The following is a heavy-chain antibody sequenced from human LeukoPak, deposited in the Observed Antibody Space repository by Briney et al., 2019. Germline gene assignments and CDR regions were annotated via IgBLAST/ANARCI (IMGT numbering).Heavy chain of an antibody. CDR3: AREVLWFGELNRGVFDP. CDR2: IYPGDSDT. V-gene: IGHV5-51*01. Sequence: GESLKISCKGSGYSFTSYWIGWVRQMPGKGLEWMGIIYPGDSDTRYSPSFQGQVTISADKSISTAYLQWSSLKASDTAMYYCAREVLWFGELNRGVFDPWGQGTLVTVSS. D-gene: IGHD3-10*01. J-gene: IGHJ5*02. CDR1: GYSFTSYW.